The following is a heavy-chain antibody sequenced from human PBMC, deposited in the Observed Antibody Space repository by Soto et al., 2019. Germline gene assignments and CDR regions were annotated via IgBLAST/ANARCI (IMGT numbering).Heavy chain of an antibody. D-gene: IGHD6-19*01. CDR2: INPNSGGT. J-gene: IGHJ6*02. CDR3: AREKSSGWMTEEIYYYYYGMDV. CDR1: GYTFTGYY. V-gene: IGHV1-2*04. Sequence: QVQLVQSGAEVKKPGASVKVSCKASGYTFTGYYMHWVRQAPGQGLEWMGWINPNSGGTNYAQKFQGWVTMTRDTSISTAYMELSRLRSDDTAVYYCAREKSSGWMTEEIYYYYYGMDVWGQGTTVTVSS.